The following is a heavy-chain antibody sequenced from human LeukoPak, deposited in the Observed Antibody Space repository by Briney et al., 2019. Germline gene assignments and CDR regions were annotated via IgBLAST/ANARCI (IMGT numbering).Heavy chain of an antibody. CDR1: GFTFSSYA. CDR2: ISYDGSNK. Sequence: GGSLRLSCAASGFTFSSYAMHWVRQAPRKGLERVAVISYDGSNKYYADSVKGRFTISRDNSKNTLYLQMNSLRAEDTAVYYCARGHQDYYSYYGMAVWGKGTPVTVSS. J-gene: IGHJ6*04. CDR3: ARGHQDYYSYYGMAV. V-gene: IGHV3-30*04.